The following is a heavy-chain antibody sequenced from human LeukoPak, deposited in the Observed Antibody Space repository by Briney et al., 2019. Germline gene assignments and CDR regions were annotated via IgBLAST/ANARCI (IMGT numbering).Heavy chain of an antibody. Sequence: PGGSLRLSCTVSGFTVSSNSMSWVRQAPGKGLEWVSFIFSSTHYSDSVKGRFTISRDNSKNTLYLQMNSLRAEDTAVYYCAKDSSGYSYGPTYFDYWGQGTLVTVSS. CDR1: GFTVSSNS. D-gene: IGHD5-18*01. CDR2: IFSST. J-gene: IGHJ4*02. V-gene: IGHV3-53*01. CDR3: AKDSSGYSYGPTYFDY.